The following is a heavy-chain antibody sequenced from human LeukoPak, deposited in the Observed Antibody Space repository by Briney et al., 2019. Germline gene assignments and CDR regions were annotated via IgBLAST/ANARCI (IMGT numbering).Heavy chain of an antibody. D-gene: IGHD5-18*01. CDR3: AKDPRDGLWVDY. Sequence: GRSLRLSCAASGFTFSSYAMSWVRQAPGKGLEWVSAISGSGGSTYYADSVKGRFTISRDNSKNTLYLQMNSLRAEDTAVYYCAKDPRDGLWVDYWGQGTLVTVSS. J-gene: IGHJ4*02. V-gene: IGHV3-23*01. CDR2: ISGSGGST. CDR1: GFTFSSYA.